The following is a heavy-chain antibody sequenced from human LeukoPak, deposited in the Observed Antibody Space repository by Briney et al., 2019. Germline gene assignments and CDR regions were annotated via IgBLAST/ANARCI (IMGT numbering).Heavy chain of an antibody. J-gene: IGHJ4*02. Sequence: GGSLRLSCAASGFTFSSYAMSWVRQAPGKGLGWVSAISGSGGSTYYADSVKGRFTISRDNSKNTLYLQMNSLRAEDTAVYYCAKVEPYYYDSSGYPLFDYWGQGTLVTVSS. D-gene: IGHD3-22*01. CDR3: AKVEPYYYDSSGYPLFDY. CDR2: ISGSGGST. V-gene: IGHV3-23*01. CDR1: GFTFSSYA.